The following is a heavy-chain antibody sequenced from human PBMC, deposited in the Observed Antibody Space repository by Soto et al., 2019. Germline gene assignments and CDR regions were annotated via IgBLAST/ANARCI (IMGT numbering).Heavy chain of an antibody. D-gene: IGHD2-2*03. V-gene: IGHV3-23*01. CDR3: AKAYGYCDSSTCFLLGFFDY. CDR2: ISGSEGSP. Sequence: GGSLRLSCAASGFTFSSYAMSWVRQAPGKGLEWVSGISGSEGSPNYADSVKGRFTISRDNSKNTLFLQMNSLRAEDTAVYFCAKAYGYCDSSTCFLLGFFDYWGQGILVTVSS. CDR1: GFTFSSYA. J-gene: IGHJ4*02.